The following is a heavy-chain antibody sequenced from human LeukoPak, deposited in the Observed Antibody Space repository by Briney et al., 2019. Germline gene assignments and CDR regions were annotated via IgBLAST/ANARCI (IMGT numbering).Heavy chain of an antibody. CDR2: IYYSGST. J-gene: IGHJ5*02. CDR3: ARQSTIAAAKIDP. CDR1: GGSISSSSYY. D-gene: IGHD6-25*01. Sequence: SETLSLTCTVSGGSISSSSYYWGWIRQPPGKGLEWIGSIYYSGSTYYNPSLKSLVTISVDTSKNQFSLKLSSVTAADTAIYYCARQSTIAAAKIDPWGQGSLVTVSS. V-gene: IGHV4-39*01.